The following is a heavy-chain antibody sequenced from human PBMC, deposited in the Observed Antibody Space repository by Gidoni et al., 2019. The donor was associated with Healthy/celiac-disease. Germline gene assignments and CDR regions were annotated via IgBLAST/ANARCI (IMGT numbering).Heavy chain of an antibody. CDR1: GFTFSSYA. Sequence: QVQLVVSGGGVVQPGRSLRLSWEASGFTFSSYAMHWVRQAPGKGLEWVAIISYDGSNKYDADSVKGRFTISRDNSKNTLYLQMNSLRAEDAAVYYCASDYYDSHWRYYFDYWGQGTLVTVSS. CDR3: ASDYYDSHWRYYFDY. V-gene: IGHV3-30-3*01. D-gene: IGHD3-22*01. CDR2: ISYDGSNK. J-gene: IGHJ4*02.